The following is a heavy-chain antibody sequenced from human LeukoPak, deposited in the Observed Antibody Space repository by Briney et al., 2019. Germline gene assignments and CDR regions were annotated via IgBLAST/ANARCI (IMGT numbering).Heavy chain of an antibody. Sequence: PSQTLSLTCTVSGGSISSGDYYWSWIRQPPGKGLEWIGYIYYSGSTYYNPSLKSRVTISVDTSKNQFSLKLSSMTAADTAVYYCARASLGYCSSTSCFGIIGAFDIWGQGTMVTVSS. CDR1: GGSISSGDYY. V-gene: IGHV4-30-4*08. CDR3: ARASLGYCSSTSCFGIIGAFDI. J-gene: IGHJ3*02. D-gene: IGHD2-2*01. CDR2: IYYSGST.